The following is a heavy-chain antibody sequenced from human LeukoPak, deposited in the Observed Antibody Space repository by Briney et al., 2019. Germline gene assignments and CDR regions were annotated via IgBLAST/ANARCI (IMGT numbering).Heavy chain of an antibody. CDR1: GGSFSGYY. V-gene: IGHV4-34*01. CDR2: INHSGST. Sequence: PSETLSLTCAVYGGSFSGYYWSWIRQPPGKGLEWIGEINHSGSTNYNPSLKSRDTISVDTSKNQFSLKLSSVTAADTAVYYCARPPHYWGQGTLVTVSS. CDR3: ARPPHY. J-gene: IGHJ4*02.